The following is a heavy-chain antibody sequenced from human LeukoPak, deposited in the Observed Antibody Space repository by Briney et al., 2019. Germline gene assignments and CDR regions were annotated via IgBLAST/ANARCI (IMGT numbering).Heavy chain of an antibody. Sequence: SETLSLTCTVSGGSISSSSYYWGWIRQPPGKGLEWIGSIYYSGSTNYNPSLKSRVTISVDTSKNQFSLKLSSVTAADTAVYYCARAGERYYDFWSGYSTSIYGMDVWGQGTTVTVSS. CDR3: ARAGERYYDFWSGYSTSIYGMDV. V-gene: IGHV4-39*07. J-gene: IGHJ6*02. CDR1: GGSISSSSYY. CDR2: IYYSGST. D-gene: IGHD3-3*01.